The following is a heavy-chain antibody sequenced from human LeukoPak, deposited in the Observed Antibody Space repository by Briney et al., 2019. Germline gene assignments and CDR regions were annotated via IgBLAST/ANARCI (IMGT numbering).Heavy chain of an antibody. CDR3: AREAYYYDSSGYPSPSGFDY. V-gene: IGHV6-1*01. CDR2: TYYRSKWYN. CDR1: GGSVSINSAA. J-gene: IGHJ4*02. D-gene: IGHD3-22*01. Sequence: SQTLSLTCAISGGSVSINSAAWNWIRQSPSRGLEWLGRTYYRSKWYNDYAVSVKSRITINPDTSKNQFSLQLNSVTPEDTAVYYCAREAYYYDSSGYPSPSGFDYWGQGTLVTVSS.